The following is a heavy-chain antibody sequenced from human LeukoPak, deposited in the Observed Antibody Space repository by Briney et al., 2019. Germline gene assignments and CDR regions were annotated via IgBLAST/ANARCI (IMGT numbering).Heavy chain of an antibody. Sequence: PGGSLRLSCAASGFTFSSYWMSWVRQAPGKGLEWVANIKQDGSEKYYVDSVKGRFTISRDNAKNSLYLQMNSLRAEDTAVYYCARNGVSYCGGDCYPSHYYYYYYMDVWGKGTTVTISS. CDR3: ARNGVSYCGGDCYPSHYYYYYYMDV. CDR1: GFTFSSYW. CDR2: IKQDGSEK. D-gene: IGHD2-21*02. J-gene: IGHJ6*03. V-gene: IGHV3-7*01.